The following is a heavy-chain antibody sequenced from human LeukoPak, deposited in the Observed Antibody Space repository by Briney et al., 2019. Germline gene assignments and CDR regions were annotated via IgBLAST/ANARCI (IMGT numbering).Heavy chain of an antibody. CDR3: ARDSGSSGWTRFDY. CDR2: IYSSGST. D-gene: IGHD6-19*01. CDR1: GDSISSNF. Sequence: SETLSLTCTVSGDSISSNFWSWIRQPAGNGLEWIGRIYSSGSTNYNPSLKSRVTMSVGTSKNQFSLKLSSVTAADTAVYYCARDSGSSGWTRFDYWGQGTLVTVSS. J-gene: IGHJ4*02. V-gene: IGHV4-4*07.